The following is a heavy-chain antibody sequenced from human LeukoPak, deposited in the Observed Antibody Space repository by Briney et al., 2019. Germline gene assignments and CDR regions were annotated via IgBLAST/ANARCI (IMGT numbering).Heavy chain of an antibody. CDR2: IFLIGST. D-gene: IGHD1-14*01. CDR3: ARFPGGAEYRHYYYMDV. Sequence: SETLSLTCTVSGDSISSGNYYWSWVRQPAGKGLEWIGRIFLIGSTDYNPSLKSRVTMSVDTSKNQFSLKLNSVTAADTAVYYCARFPGGAEYRHYYYMDVWGKGTTVTVSS. J-gene: IGHJ6*03. CDR1: GDSISSGNYY. V-gene: IGHV4-61*10.